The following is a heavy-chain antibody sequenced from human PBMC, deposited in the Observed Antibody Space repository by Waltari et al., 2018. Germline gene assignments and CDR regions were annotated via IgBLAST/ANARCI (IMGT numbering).Heavy chain of an antibody. V-gene: IGHV4-61*02. CDR1: GGSISSGSYY. CDR3: ARDLPHDFWSENWFDP. D-gene: IGHD3-3*01. J-gene: IGHJ5*02. Sequence: QVQLQESGPGLVKPSQTLSLTCTVSGGSISSGSYYWSWIRQPAGKGLEWIGRIYPSGSPTYHPPLKRRVTISVDTSKNQFSLKLSSVTAADTAVYYCARDLPHDFWSENWFDPWGQGTLVTVSS. CDR2: IYPSGSP.